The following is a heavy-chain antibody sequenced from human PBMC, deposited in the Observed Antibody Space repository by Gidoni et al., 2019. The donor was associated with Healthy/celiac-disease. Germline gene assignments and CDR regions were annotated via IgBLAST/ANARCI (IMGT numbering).Heavy chain of an antibody. D-gene: IGHD6-13*01. J-gene: IGHJ4*02. CDR3: AKDSGIAAADPVDY. V-gene: IGHV3-23*01. CDR2: MRGSGGST. CDR1: GFTFSSYA. Sequence: EVQLLESGGGLVQPGGSLRLSCAASGFTFSSYAMSWVRQAPGKGLEWVSAMRGSGGSTYYADSVKGRFTISRDNSKNTLYLQMNSLRAEDTAVHYCAKDSGIAAADPVDYWGQGTLVTVSS.